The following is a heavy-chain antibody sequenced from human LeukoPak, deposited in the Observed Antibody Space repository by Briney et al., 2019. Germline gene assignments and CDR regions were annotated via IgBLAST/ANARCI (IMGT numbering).Heavy chain of an antibody. Sequence: PGGSLRLSCAASGFTFSSYAMSWVRQAPGKGLEWVSAISGSGGSTYYADSVKGRFTISRDNSKNTLYLQMNSLRAEDTAVYYCAKDEAVVAATSIPFDYWGQGTLVPVSS. CDR3: AKDEAVVAATSIPFDY. CDR1: GFTFSSYA. CDR2: ISGSGGST. V-gene: IGHV3-23*01. J-gene: IGHJ4*02. D-gene: IGHD2-15*01.